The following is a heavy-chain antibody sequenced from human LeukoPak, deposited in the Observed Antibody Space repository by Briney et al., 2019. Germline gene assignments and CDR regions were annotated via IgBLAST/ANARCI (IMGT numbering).Heavy chain of an antibody. V-gene: IGHV4-59*07. J-gene: IGHJ4*02. CDR1: GGSIGSYY. CDR3: ARGDPQWVVTDS. CDR2: VYHSGTT. Sequence: PSDTLSLTCTVSGGSIGSYYWTWIRQPPGKRLEWIGFVYHSGTTNYNPSLKSRVTISIDTSKNQFSLKLSSVTAADTAVYYCARGDPQWVVTDSWGQGTLVTVSS. D-gene: IGHD6-19*01.